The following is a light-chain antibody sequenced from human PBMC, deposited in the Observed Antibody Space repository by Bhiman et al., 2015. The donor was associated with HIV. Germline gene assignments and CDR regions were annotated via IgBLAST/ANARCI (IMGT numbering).Light chain of an antibody. CDR3: QSYDSNNVV. J-gene: IGLJ2*01. CDR2: EDN. V-gene: IGLV6-57*02. Sequence: NFMLTQPHSVSESPGKTVTISCTGSSGSIASKYVQWYQQRPGSAPTTVIYEDNQRPSGVPDRFSGSIDSSSNSASLTISGLQTEDEADYYCQSYDSNNVVFGGGTKLTVL. CDR1: SGSIASKY.